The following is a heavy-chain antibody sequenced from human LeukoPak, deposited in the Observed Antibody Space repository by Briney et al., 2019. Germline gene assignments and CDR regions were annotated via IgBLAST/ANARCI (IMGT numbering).Heavy chain of an antibody. D-gene: IGHD3-22*01. CDR3: ARLTSYYDSSGIGYYFDY. CDR1: GGSISSYY. J-gene: IGHJ4*02. Sequence: SETLSLTCTVSGGSISSYYWSWIRQPPGEGLEWVGYIFTSGSTNYNPSLKSRVTISVDTSKNQFSLKLSSVTAADTAVYYCARLTSYYDSSGIGYYFDYWGQGTLVTVSS. V-gene: IGHV4-4*08. CDR2: IFTSGST.